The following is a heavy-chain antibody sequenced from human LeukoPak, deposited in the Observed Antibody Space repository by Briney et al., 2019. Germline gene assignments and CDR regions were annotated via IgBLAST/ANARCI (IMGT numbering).Heavy chain of an antibody. V-gene: IGHV3-48*01. D-gene: IGHD1-26*01. Sequence: GGSLRLSCAASGLTFSSYSMNWVRQAPGKGLEWVSYISSSSSTIYYADSVKGRFTISRDNAKNSLYLQMNSLRAEDTAVYYCARGRVGAMYYFDYWGQGTLVTVSS. CDR3: ARGRVGAMYYFDY. J-gene: IGHJ4*02. CDR2: ISSSSSTI. CDR1: GLTFSSYS.